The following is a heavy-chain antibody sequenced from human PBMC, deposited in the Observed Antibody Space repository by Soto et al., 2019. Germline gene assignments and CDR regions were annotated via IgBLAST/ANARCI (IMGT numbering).Heavy chain of an antibody. D-gene: IGHD3-10*01. Sequence: PSETLSLTCAVYGGSFSGYYWSWIRQPPGKGLECIWEINHSGSTNYNPSLKSRVTISVETSKNQFSLKLRSVTAADTAVYYCARVLLWFGESTTPGANGTDVRGQATTVTVS. V-gene: IGHV4-34*01. CDR1: GGSFSGYY. CDR2: INHSGST. J-gene: IGHJ6*02. CDR3: ARVLLWFGESTTPGANGTDV.